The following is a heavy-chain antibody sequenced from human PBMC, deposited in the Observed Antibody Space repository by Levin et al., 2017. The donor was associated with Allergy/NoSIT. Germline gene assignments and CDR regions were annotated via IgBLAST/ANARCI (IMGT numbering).Heavy chain of an antibody. V-gene: IGHV3-30-3*01. D-gene: IGHD2-15*01. Sequence: GGSLRLSCAASGFTFSSYAMHWVRQAPGKGLEWVAVISYDGSNKYYADSVKGRFTISRDNSKNTLYLQMNSLRAEDTAVYYCARDSGVVVDYFDYWGQGTLVTVSS. CDR2: ISYDGSNK. CDR1: GFTFSSYA. CDR3: ARDSGVVVDYFDY. J-gene: IGHJ4*02.